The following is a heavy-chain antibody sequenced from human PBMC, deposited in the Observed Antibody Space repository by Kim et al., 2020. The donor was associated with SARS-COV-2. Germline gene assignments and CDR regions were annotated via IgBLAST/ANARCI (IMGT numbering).Heavy chain of an antibody. CDR1: GFTFSSYG. CDR2: ISYDGSNK. V-gene: IGHV3-30*04. CDR3: ARDIAAYRSGWIYYYYVMDV. Sequence: GGSLRLSCAASGFTFSSYGMHWVRQAPGKGLEWVAVISYDGSNKNYVDSVKGRFTISRDNSKNTLYLQMNSLRAEDTAVYYCARDIAAYRSGWIYYYYVMDVWGQGTTVTVSS. D-gene: IGHD6-19*01. J-gene: IGHJ6*02.